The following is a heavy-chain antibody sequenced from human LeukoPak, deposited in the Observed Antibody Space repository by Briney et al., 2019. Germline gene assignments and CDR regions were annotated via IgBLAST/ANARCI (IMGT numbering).Heavy chain of an antibody. V-gene: IGHV3-23*01. CDR3: ARGLTVTTRLAIWFDP. CDR2: ISGSGDNT. D-gene: IGHD4-17*01. Sequence: PGGSLRLSCAASGFTFSDYAMSWVRQAPGRGLEWVSAISGSGDNTYYADSVEGRFTISRDNAKNSLYLQMNSLRAEDTAVYYCARGLTVTTRLAIWFDPWGQGTLVTVSS. CDR1: GFTFSDYA. J-gene: IGHJ5*02.